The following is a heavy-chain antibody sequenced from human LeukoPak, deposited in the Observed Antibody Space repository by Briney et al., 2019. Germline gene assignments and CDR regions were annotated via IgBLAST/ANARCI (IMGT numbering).Heavy chain of an antibody. D-gene: IGHD2-21*01. CDR3: ARAPVTSCRGAYCYPFDY. Sequence: PGGSLRLSCAASGFTFSNYGMSWVRQAPGKGLEWVSATSSSDAGTYHADSVRGRFTISRDNSKNTLYLQMNSLRVEDAAVYYCARAPVTSCRGAYCYPFDYWGQGTLVTVSS. CDR2: TSSSDAGT. CDR1: GFTFSNYG. J-gene: IGHJ4*02. V-gene: IGHV3-23*01.